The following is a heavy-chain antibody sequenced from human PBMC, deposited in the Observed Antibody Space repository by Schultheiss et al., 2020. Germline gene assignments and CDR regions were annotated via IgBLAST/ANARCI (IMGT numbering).Heavy chain of an antibody. CDR2: IYSGGST. V-gene: IGHV3-53*01. Sequence: GGSLRLSCAASGFTFSGSAMHWVRQASGKGLEWVSVIYSGGSTYYADSVKGRFTISRDNSKNTLYLQMNSLRAEDTAVYYCARIPAIAAAGDYGMDVWGQGTTVPSP. CDR1: GFTFSGSA. CDR3: ARIPAIAAAGDYGMDV. D-gene: IGHD6-13*01. J-gene: IGHJ6*02.